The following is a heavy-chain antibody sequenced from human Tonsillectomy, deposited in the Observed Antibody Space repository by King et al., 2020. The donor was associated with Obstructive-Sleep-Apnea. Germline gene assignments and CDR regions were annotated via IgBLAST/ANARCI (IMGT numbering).Heavy chain of an antibody. Sequence: VQLVESGGGVVQPGRSLRLSCAASGFTFSSYGMHWVRQAPGKGLEWVAVISYDGSNKYYADSVKGRFTISRDNSKNTLYLQMNSLRAEDTAVYYCAKDLGQGWFFRTSDYGMDVWGQGTTVTVSS. CDR3: AKDLGQGWFFRTSDYGMDV. V-gene: IGHV3-30*18. CDR1: GFTFSSYG. J-gene: IGHJ6*02. CDR2: ISYDGSNK. D-gene: IGHD3/OR15-3a*01.